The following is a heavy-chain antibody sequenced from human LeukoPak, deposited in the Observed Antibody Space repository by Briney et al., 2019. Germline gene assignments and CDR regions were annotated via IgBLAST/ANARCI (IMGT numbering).Heavy chain of an antibody. Sequence: GGSLRLSCAASGFTFSSYSMNWVRQAPGKGLEWVSSISSSSSYIYYADSVKGRFTISRDNAKNSLYLQMNSLRAEDTAVYYCAREGVAIFGVVIQNSETFGYYGMDVWGQGTTVTVSS. J-gene: IGHJ6*02. D-gene: IGHD3-3*01. V-gene: IGHV3-21*01. CDR3: AREGVAIFGVVIQNSETFGYYGMDV. CDR1: GFTFSSYS. CDR2: ISSSSSYI.